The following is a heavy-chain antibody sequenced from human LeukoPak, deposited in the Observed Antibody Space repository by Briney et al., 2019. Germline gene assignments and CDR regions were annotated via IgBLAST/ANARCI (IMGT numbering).Heavy chain of an antibody. CDR1: GGSINGYY. J-gene: IGHJ3*02. D-gene: IGHD1-26*01. V-gene: IGHV4-59*12. CDR2: IHYTGST. CDR3: AREVLGYAFDI. Sequence: SETLSLTCTVSGGSINGYYWSWLRQPPGKGLEWIGYIHYTGSTEYYPSLESRVTISVDKSKNQFSLKLSSVTAADTAVYYCAREVLGYAFDIWGQGTMVTVSS.